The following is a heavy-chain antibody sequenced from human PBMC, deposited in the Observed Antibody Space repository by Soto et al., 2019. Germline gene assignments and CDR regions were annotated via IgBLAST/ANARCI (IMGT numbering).Heavy chain of an antibody. V-gene: IGHV3-66*01. J-gene: IGHJ6*02. CDR1: GFTVSNNY. Sequence: EVQLVESGGGLVQPGGSLRLSCVGSGFTVSNNYMGWVRQAPGKGLEWVSLIYSGGSTYYADSLRGRFTISRDNSRNTLYLQMNSLSAEDTAVYYCSRGYGLEVWGQGTTVTVSS. CDR3: SRGYGLEV. CDR2: IYSGGST.